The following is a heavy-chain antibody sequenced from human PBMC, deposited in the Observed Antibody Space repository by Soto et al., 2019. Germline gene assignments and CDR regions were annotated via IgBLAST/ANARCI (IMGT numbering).Heavy chain of an antibody. D-gene: IGHD5-12*01. J-gene: IGHJ3*02. CDR3: ARVEGRGWLQFGGGFAFDAFDI. CDR2: IGTAGDT. Sequence: GGSLRLSCAASGFTFSSYDMHWVRQATGKGLEWVSAIGTAGDTYYPGSVKGRFTISRENAKNSLYLQMNSLRAGDTAVYYCARVEGRGWLQFGGGFAFDAFDIWGQGTMVTVSS. CDR1: GFTFSSYD. V-gene: IGHV3-13*01.